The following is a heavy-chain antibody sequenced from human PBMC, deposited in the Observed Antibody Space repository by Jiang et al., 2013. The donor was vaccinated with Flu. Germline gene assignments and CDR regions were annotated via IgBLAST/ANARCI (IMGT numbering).Heavy chain of an antibody. Sequence: SGSGLVKPSETLSLTCTVSGGSISSYYWSWIRQPPGKGLEWIGYIYYTGSTNYNPSLKSRVTISVDTSKNQFSLKLSSVTAADTAVYYCARGFGWYSSSRRGMDVWGKGTTVTVSS. CDR1: GGSISSYY. D-gene: IGHD6-13*01. CDR2: IYYTGST. CDR3: ARGFGWYSSSRRGMDV. J-gene: IGHJ6*04. V-gene: IGHV4-59*01.